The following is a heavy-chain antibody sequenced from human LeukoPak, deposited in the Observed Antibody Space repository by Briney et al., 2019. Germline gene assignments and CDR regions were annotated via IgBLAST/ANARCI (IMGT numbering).Heavy chain of an antibody. CDR1: GGSISSYY. Sequence: SETLSLTCTVAGGSISSYYWSWIRQPPGKGLEWIGYIYYSGSTNYNPSLKSRVPISVDTSKNQFSLKLSSVTAADTAVYYCARSGDTAMVIYWGQGTLVTVSS. D-gene: IGHD5-18*01. V-gene: IGHV4-59*01. CDR2: IYYSGST. CDR3: ARSGDTAMVIY. J-gene: IGHJ4*02.